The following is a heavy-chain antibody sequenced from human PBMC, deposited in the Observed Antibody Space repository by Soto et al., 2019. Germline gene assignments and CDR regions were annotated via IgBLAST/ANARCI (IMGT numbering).Heavy chain of an antibody. V-gene: IGHV3-30-3*01. CDR1: GFSFSRYA. Sequence: GGSLRLSCAASGFSFSRYAMHWVRQAPGEGLEWVAVISRDGSSKYYGDSVKGRFTVSRDNSNNTLFLSMTSLRPDDTGVFYCARSRNGAVADSINFWGQGTLVTVSS. CDR2: ISRDGSSK. D-gene: IGHD2-8*01. J-gene: IGHJ4*02. CDR3: ARSRNGAVADSINF.